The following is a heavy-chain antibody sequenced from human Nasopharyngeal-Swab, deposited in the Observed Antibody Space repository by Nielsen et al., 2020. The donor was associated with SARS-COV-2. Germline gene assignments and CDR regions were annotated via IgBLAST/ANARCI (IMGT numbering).Heavy chain of an antibody. V-gene: IGHV1-69*13. Sequence: SVKVSCKASGGTFSSYAISWVRQAPGQGLEWMGGIIPIFGTANYAQKFQGRVTITADESTSTAYMGLSSLRSEDTAVYYCAAELIASGWYSGYYYYGTDVWGQGTTVTVSS. CDR2: IIPIFGTA. CDR1: GGTFSSYA. CDR3: AAELIASGWYSGYYYYGTDV. J-gene: IGHJ6*02. D-gene: IGHD6-19*01.